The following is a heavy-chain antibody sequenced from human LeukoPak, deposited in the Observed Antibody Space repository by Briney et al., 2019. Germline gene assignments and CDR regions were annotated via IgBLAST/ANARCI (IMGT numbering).Heavy chain of an antibody. CDR2: IYSSGST. Sequence: SETLSLTCTVSGGSISSSSYYWSWIRQPAGKGLEWIGRIYSSGSTNYNPSLKNRLTMSVDTSKNQFSLKLSSVTAADTAVYYCARDNDIVATIADVFDIWGQGTMVTVSS. J-gene: IGHJ3*02. CDR3: ARDNDIVATIADVFDI. D-gene: IGHD5-12*01. CDR1: GGSISSSSYY. V-gene: IGHV4-61*02.